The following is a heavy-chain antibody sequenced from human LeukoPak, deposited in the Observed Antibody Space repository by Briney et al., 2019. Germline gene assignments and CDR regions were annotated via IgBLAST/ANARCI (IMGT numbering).Heavy chain of an antibody. D-gene: IGHD2-15*01. CDR3: ARGIIGYYFDY. CDR2: INPNSGGT. CDR1: GYTFTGYY. J-gene: IGHJ4*02. V-gene: IGHV1-2*02. Sequence: ASVKVSCKASGYTFTGYYMHWVRQAPGQGLEWMGWINPNSGGTNHAQKFQGRVTMTTDTSTSTAYMELRSLRSDDTAVYYCARGIIGYYFDYWGQGTLVTVSS.